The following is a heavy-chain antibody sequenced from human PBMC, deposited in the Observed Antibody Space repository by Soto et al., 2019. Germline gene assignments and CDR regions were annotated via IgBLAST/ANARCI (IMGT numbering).Heavy chain of an antibody. J-gene: IGHJ4*02. CDR1: GFTFSSFA. D-gene: IGHD6-19*01. V-gene: IGHV3-23*01. CDR2: ISGTGHNT. Sequence: EVQLLESGGGLVQGGGSLRLSCAASGFTFSSFAMSWVRQAPGKGLEWVSTISGTGHNTYYADSVKGLFTISRDNSRNTLSLQMNSLRAEDTALYYCVRDQQWLVLRDLNYWGQGTLVTVSS. CDR3: VRDQQWLVLRDLNY.